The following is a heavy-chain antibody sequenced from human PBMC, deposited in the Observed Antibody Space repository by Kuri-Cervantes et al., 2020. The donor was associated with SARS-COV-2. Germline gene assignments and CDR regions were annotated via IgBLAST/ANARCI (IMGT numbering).Heavy chain of an antibody. J-gene: IGHJ4*02. CDR2: IYYSGST. Sequence: SETLSLTCTVSGGSISSSSYYWGWIRQPPGKGLEWIGSIYYSGSTYYNPSLKSRVTISVDTSKNQFSLKLSSVTAADTAVYYCARLVGAGCSYGWVNSGFDYWGQGTLVTVSS. CDR3: ARLVGAGCSYGWVNSGFDY. D-gene: IGHD5-18*01. CDR1: GGSISSSSYY. V-gene: IGHV4-39*07.